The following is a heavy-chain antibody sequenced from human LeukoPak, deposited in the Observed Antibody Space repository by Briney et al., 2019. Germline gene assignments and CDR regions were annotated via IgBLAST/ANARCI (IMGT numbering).Heavy chain of an antibody. Sequence: GGSLRLSCAASGFTFSSYEMNWVRQAPGKGLEWVSYISSSGSTIYYADSVKGRFTISRDNAKNSLYLQMNSLRAEDTAVYYCARDAGYSSGWCLYWGQGTLVTVSS. CDR2: ISSSGSTI. CDR3: ARDAGYSSGWCLY. D-gene: IGHD6-19*01. CDR1: GFTFSSYE. V-gene: IGHV3-48*03. J-gene: IGHJ4*02.